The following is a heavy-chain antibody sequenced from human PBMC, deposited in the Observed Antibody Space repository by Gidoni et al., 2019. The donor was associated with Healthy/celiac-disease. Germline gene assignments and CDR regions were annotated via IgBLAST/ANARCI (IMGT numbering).Heavy chain of an antibody. CDR2: IVGSGGSP. V-gene: IGHV3-23*01. D-gene: IGHD2-15*01. Sequence: EVQLLESGGGLVQPGGSLRLSGAASGVTFSSDAMSWVRTAPGKGREWVSAIVGSGGSPYSADSVKGRFTISRDNSKNTLYLQMNSLRAEDTAVYYCAKAMGPSDIVVVVAAPPAGGWFDPWGQGTLVTVSS. CDR3: AKAMGPSDIVVVVAAPPAGGWFDP. CDR1: GVTFSSDA. J-gene: IGHJ5*02.